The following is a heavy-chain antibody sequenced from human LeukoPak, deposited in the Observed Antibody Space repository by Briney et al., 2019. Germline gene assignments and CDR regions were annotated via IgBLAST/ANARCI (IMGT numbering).Heavy chain of an antibody. Sequence: GGSLRLSCAASGYPFSSYAMSWVRQAPGKGLEWVSVIYSGGSTYYADSVKGRFTISRDNSKNTLYLQMNSLRAEDTAVYYCARDLGGSGSSGWFDPWGQGTLVTVSS. J-gene: IGHJ5*02. CDR3: ARDLGGSGSSGWFDP. V-gene: IGHV3-66*01. CDR1: GYPFSSYA. CDR2: IYSGGST. D-gene: IGHD3-10*01.